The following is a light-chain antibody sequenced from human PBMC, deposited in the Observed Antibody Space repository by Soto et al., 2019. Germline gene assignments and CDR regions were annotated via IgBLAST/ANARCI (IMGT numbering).Light chain of an antibody. Sequence: EFVLTQSPGTLSLSPGERATLSCRASQSVSSSYLAWYQQKPGQAPRLLIYGASSRATGIPDRFSGSGSGKDFTLTISRLEPEDFAVYYCQHYGSSPFTFGPGTKVDIK. J-gene: IGKJ3*01. CDR2: GAS. V-gene: IGKV3-20*01. CDR1: QSVSSSY. CDR3: QHYGSSPFT.